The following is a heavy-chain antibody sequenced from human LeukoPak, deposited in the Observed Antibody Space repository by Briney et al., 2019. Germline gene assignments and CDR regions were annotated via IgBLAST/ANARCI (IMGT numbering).Heavy chain of an antibody. D-gene: IGHD3-10*01. CDR1: GFTFSSYS. V-gene: IGHV3-21*01. CDR3: ARGYGGGYYILYDPFDI. CDR2: ISSSSSYI. J-gene: IGHJ3*02. Sequence: GGSLRLSCAASGFTFSSYSMSWVRQAPGKGLEWVSSISSSSSYIYYADSVKGRFTISKDNAKNSLYLQMNSLRAEDTAVYYCARGYGGGYYILYDPFDIWGQGTMVTVSS.